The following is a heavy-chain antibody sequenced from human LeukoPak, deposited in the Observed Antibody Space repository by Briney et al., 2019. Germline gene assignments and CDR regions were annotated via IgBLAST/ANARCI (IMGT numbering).Heavy chain of an antibody. CDR3: VKDGSGSYYTYYFDY. D-gene: IGHD3-10*01. CDR1: GFTFSRYA. J-gene: IGHJ4*02. Sequence: PGGSLRLSCSASGFTFSRYAMHWVRQAPGKGLEYVSAISSNGGSTYYADSVKGRFTISRDNSKNTLYLQMSSPRAEDTAVHYCVKDGSGSYYTYYFDYWGQGTLVTVSS. CDR2: ISSNGGST. V-gene: IGHV3-64D*06.